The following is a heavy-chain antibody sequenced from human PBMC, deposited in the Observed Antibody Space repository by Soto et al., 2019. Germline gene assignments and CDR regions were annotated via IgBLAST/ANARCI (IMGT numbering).Heavy chain of an antibody. CDR1: GFTFSDNW. CDR2: IKTDGSEK. D-gene: IGHD3-10*01. V-gene: IGHV3-7*05. CDR3: ATSMGRGGNDY. Sequence: EVQLVEPGGGLVQPGGSLRLSCAASGFTFSDNWMSWVRQAPGKGLECVANIKTDGSEKYYVDPVKGRFTISRDNAKNSLYLQMNSLRAEDTAVYYCATSMGRGGNDYWGQGTLVAVSS. J-gene: IGHJ4*02.